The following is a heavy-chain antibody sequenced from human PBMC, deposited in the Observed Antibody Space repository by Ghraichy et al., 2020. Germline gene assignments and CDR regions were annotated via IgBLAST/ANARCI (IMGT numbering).Heavy chain of an antibody. V-gene: IGHV4-38-2*02. CDR2: IYHSGST. Sequence: SETLSLTCTVSGYSISSGYYWGWIRQPPGKGLEWFGSIYHSGSTYYNPSLKSRVTISVDTSKNQFSLKLSSVTAADTAVYYCARVGTVTTLRWFDPWGQGTLVTGSS. CDR1: GYSISSGYY. J-gene: IGHJ5*02. D-gene: IGHD4-11*01. CDR3: ARVGTVTTLRWFDP.